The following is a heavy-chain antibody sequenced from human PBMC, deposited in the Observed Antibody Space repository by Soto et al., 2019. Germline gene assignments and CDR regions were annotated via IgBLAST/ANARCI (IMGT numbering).Heavy chain of an antibody. V-gene: IGHV3-66*01. CDR2: IYSGGST. CDR3: ARDPRDYDFWSGYYPDAFDI. D-gene: IGHD3-3*01. CDR1: GFTVSSNY. Sequence: PGGSLRLSCAASGFTVSSNYMSWVRQAPGKGLEWVSVIYSGGSTYYADSVKGRFTISRDNSKNTLYLQMNSLRAEDTAVYYCARDPRDYDFWSGYYPDAFDIWGQGTMVTVSS. J-gene: IGHJ3*02.